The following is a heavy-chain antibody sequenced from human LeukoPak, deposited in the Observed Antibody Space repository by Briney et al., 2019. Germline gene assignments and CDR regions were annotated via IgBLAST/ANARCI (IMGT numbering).Heavy chain of an antibody. D-gene: IGHD6-19*01. Sequence: SVKVSCEASGGTFSSYAISWVRQAPGQGLEWMGGIIPIFGTTNYAQKFQGRVTITADESTSTAYMELSSLRSEDTAVYYCARFRRAQWPRGTFDYWGQGTLVTVSS. J-gene: IGHJ4*02. CDR1: GGTFSSYA. V-gene: IGHV1-69*13. CDR3: ARFRRAQWPRGTFDY. CDR2: IIPIFGTT.